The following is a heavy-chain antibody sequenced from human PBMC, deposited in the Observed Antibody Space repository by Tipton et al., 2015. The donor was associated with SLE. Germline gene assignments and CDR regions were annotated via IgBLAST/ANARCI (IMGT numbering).Heavy chain of an antibody. J-gene: IGHJ4*02. Sequence: TLSFTCDVYGGSFSDYYWMWIRQPPGKGLEWIGEINHSGSTNYNPSLKSRVTISVDTSKNQLSLKLSSVTAADTAVYYCARRLEYSSGGYEEYFDYWGQGTLVTVSS. V-gene: IGHV4-34*01. CDR3: ARRLEYSSGGYEEYFDY. D-gene: IGHD6-19*01. CDR1: GGSFSDYY. CDR2: INHSGST.